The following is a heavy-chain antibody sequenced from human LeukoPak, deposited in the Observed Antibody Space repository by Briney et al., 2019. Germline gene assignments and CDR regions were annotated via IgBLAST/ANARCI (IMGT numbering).Heavy chain of an antibody. CDR3: TTPLPQASNGAFDI. CDR2: IKSKTDGGTT. J-gene: IGHJ3*02. CDR1: GFTFSNAW. D-gene: IGHD3-10*01. V-gene: IGHV3-15*01. Sequence: GGSLRLSCADSGFTFSNAWMSWVRQAPGKGLEWVGRIKSKTDGGTTDYAAPVKGRYTISRDDSKNTLYLQMNSLKTEDTAVYYCTTPLPQASNGAFDIWGQGTMVTVSS.